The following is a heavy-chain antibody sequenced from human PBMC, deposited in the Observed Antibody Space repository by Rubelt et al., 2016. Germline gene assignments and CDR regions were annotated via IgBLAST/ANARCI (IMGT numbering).Heavy chain of an antibody. CDR2: IYSGGST. J-gene: IGHJ4*02. V-gene: IGHV3-NL1*01. CDR3: AKDRKITIFGVVVY. Sequence: QVQLVESGGGVVQPGRSLRLSCAASGFTFSSYGMHWVRQAPGKGLEWVSVIYSGGSTYYADSVKGRFTISRDNSKNRLYLQMNSLRAEDTAVYYCAKDRKITIFGVVVYWGQGTLVTVSS. D-gene: IGHD3-3*01. CDR1: GFTFSSYG.